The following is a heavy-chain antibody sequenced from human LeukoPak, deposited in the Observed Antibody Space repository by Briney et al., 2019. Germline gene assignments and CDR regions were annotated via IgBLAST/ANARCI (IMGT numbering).Heavy chain of an antibody. CDR1: GFPFNRYE. CDR2: ISSSCSTI. Sequence: GSLELSCSTSGFPFNRYEMNLVRQASGEGPELVSYISSSCSTIYYADSVKGRFTISRDNAKNSLYLQMNSLRAEDTAVYYCAELGITMIGGVWGKGTTVTISS. CDR3: AELGITMIGGV. D-gene: IGHD3-10*02. J-gene: IGHJ6*04. V-gene: IGHV3-48*03.